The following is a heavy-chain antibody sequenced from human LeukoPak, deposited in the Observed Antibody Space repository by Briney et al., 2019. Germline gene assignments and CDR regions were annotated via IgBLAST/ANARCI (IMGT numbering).Heavy chain of an antibody. CDR1: GFTFSDCY. D-gene: IGHD6-13*01. J-gene: IGHJ4*02. CDR2: ISSSGSTT. CDR3: ARDLLSYSSSWYGGLDY. V-gene: IGHV3-11*01. Sequence: GGSLRLSCAASGFTFSDCYMSWIRQAPGKGLEWVSYISSSGSTTYYADSVKGRFTISRDNAKNSLYLQMNSLRAEDTAVYYCARDLLSYSSSWYGGLDYWDQGTLVTVSS.